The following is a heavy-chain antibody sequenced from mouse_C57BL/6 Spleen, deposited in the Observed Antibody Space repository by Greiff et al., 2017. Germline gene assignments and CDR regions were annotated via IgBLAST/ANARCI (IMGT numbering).Heavy chain of an antibody. V-gene: IGHV1-54*01. CDR1: GYAFTNYL. CDR2: INPGSGGT. CDR3: ARSIVANAMDY. Sequence: VKLQQSGAELVRPGTSVKVSCKASGYAFTNYLIEWVKQRPGQGLEWIGLINPGSGGTNYNEKFKGKATLTADKSSSTAYMQLSSLTSEDSAVYFCARSIVANAMDYWGQGTSVTVSS. D-gene: IGHD1-1*01. J-gene: IGHJ4*01.